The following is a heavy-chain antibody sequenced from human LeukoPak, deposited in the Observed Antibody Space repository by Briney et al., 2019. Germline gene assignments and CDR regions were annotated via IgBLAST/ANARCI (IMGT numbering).Heavy chain of an antibody. J-gene: IGHJ4*02. V-gene: IGHV4-34*01. CDR3: ARAAGWSSSWYFDY. CDR1: GGSFSGYY. Sequence: SETLSLTCAVYGGSFSGYYWSGSRQPPGGGLEWSGEINHSGSTNYNPSLKSRVTISVDTSKNQFSLKLSSVTAADTAVYYCARAAGWSSSWYFDYWGQGTLVTVSS. D-gene: IGHD6-13*01. CDR2: INHSGST.